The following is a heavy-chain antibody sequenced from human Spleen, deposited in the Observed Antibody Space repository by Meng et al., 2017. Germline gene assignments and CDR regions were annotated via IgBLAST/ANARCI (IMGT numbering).Heavy chain of an antibody. CDR1: GGTFSSYA. Sequence: SVKVSCKASGGTFSSYAISWVRQAPGQGLELMGGIIPIYRSTNYAPKFHGRVTITADRSTTTVYMELNNLRSDDTAVYYCARDRTGTAARDDSFDIWGQGTTVTVSS. V-gene: IGHV1-69*06. D-gene: IGHD3/OR15-3a*01. CDR3: ARDRTGTAARDDSFDI. CDR2: IIPIYRST. J-gene: IGHJ3*02.